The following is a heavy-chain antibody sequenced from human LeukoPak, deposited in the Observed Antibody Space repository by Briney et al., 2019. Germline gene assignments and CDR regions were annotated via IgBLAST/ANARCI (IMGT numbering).Heavy chain of an antibody. J-gene: IGHJ4*02. Sequence: PGGSLRLSCAASGLTFSSYGMRGVRQAPGKGREWVAVISYYGSNKYYADSVKGRFTISRDNSKNTLYLQMNSLRAEDTAVYYCSAAELIFDYWGQGTLVTVSS. V-gene: IGHV3-30*03. CDR2: ISYYGSNK. D-gene: IGHD6-13*01. CDR3: SAAELIFDY. CDR1: GLTFSSYG.